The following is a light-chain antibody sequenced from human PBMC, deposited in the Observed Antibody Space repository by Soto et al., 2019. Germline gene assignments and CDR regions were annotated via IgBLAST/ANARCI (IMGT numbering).Light chain of an antibody. CDR2: EVN. J-gene: IGLJ2*01. CDR1: SSDVGGYNY. CDR3: SSYTSSSTLV. Sequence: QSVLTQPASVSGSPGQSITISCTGTSSDVGGYNYVSWYQQHPGKAPKLMICEVNNRPSGVSNRFSGSKSGDTASLAISGLQAEDEADYYCSSYTSSSTLVFGGGTKLTVL. V-gene: IGLV2-14*01.